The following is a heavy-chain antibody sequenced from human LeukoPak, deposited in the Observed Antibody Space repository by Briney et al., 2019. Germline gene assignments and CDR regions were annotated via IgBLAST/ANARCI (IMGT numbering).Heavy chain of an antibody. CDR2: IHYSGST. V-gene: IGHV4-39*07. Sequence: SETLSLTCAVSGGSISSNSYYWGWIRQPPGKGLEWIGSIHYSGSTYHNPSLKSRVTISVDTSKNQFSLKLSSVTAADTAVYYCAREGSYGSGSYGSFDYWGQGTLVTVSS. D-gene: IGHD3-10*01. J-gene: IGHJ4*02. CDR3: AREGSYGSGSYGSFDY. CDR1: GGSISSNSYY.